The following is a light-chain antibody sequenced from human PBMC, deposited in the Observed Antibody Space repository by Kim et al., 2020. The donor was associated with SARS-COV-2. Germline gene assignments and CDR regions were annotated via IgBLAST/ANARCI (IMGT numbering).Light chain of an antibody. CDR2: QDN. CDR1: NLGDKY. J-gene: IGLJ2*01. Sequence: SYELTQPPSLSVSPGQTASITCSGDNLGDKYACWYQQKPGQSPLLVIHQDNKRPSGIPERFSGSNSGNTATLTISGTQAMDEADYYCQTWDSSTAVFGGG. CDR3: QTWDSSTAV. V-gene: IGLV3-1*01.